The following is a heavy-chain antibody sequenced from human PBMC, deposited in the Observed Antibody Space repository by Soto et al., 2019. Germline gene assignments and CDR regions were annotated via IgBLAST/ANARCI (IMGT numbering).Heavy chain of an antibody. D-gene: IGHD2-2*01. CDR2: IYYSGST. J-gene: IGHJ4*02. V-gene: IGHV4-59*01. CDR1: GGSISSYY. CDR3: ARVVVTKGFDY. Sequence: SETLSLTCTVSGGSISSYYWSWIRQPPGKGLEWIGYIYYSGSTNYNPSLKSRDTISVDTSKNQFSLKLSSVTAADTAVYYCARVVVTKGFDYWGQGTLVTVSS.